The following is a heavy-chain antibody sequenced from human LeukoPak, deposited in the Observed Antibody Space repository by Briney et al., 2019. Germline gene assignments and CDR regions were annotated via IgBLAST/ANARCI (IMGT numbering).Heavy chain of an antibody. J-gene: IGHJ5*02. CDR3: ARRGYCSSTSCYEYWFDP. CDR2: IYYSGST. D-gene: IGHD2-2*01. Sequence: PSETLSLTCTVSGGSISSSSYYWGWLRQPPGKGLEWVGIIYYSGSTYYNPSLKSRLTISVDTSKNQFSLKLSSVTATDTAVYYCARRGYCSSTSCYEYWFDPWGQGTLVTVSP. CDR1: GGSISSSSYY. V-gene: IGHV4-39*01.